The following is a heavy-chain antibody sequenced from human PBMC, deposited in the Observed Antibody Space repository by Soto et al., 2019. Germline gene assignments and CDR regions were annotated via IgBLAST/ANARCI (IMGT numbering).Heavy chain of an antibody. J-gene: IGHJ4*02. CDR3: ARSREYSSSSGSDY. CDR1: GGTFSSYT. V-gene: IGHV1-69*02. Sequence: GASVKVSCKASGGTFSSYTISWVRQAPGQGLEWMGRIIPILGIANYAQKFQGRVTITADKSTSTAYMELSSLRSEDTAVYYCARSREYSSSSGSDYWGQGTLVTVSS. CDR2: IIPILGIA. D-gene: IGHD6-6*01.